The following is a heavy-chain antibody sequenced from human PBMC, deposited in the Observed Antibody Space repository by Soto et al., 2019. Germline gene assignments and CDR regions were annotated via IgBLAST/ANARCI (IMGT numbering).Heavy chain of an antibody. V-gene: IGHV3-21*01. D-gene: IGHD4-17*01. CDR3: VRTLRTTVSSGYFYGMDV. CDR1: GLTFSSYS. CDR2: ISSSSNYI. Sequence: GVLRLSCAASGLTFSSYSMNWFRQAPVNGLEWVSSISSSSNYIYYADSVKGRFTISRDNAKNSLSLQMNSLRAEDTAVYYCVRTLRTTVSSGYFYGMDVWGQGTTVTVSS. J-gene: IGHJ6*02.